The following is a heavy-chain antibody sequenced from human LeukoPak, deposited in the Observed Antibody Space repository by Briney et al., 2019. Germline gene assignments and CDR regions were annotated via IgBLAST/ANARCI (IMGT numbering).Heavy chain of an antibody. J-gene: IGHJ6*03. V-gene: IGHV4-61*02. CDR1: GGSISSGDYY. Sequence: SETLSLTCTVSGGSISSGDYYWSWIRQPPGKGLEWIGRIYTSGSTNYNPSLKSRVTISVDTSKNQFSLKLSSMTAADTAVYYCARTPRSYYYYMDVWGKGTTVTVSS. CDR3: ARTPRSYYYYMDV. CDR2: IYTSGST.